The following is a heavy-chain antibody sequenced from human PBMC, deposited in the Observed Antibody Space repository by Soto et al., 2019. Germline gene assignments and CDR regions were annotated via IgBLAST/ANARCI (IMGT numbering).Heavy chain of an antibody. V-gene: IGHV4-34*01. Sequence: SETLSLTCAVYGGSFSGYYWSWIRQPPGKGLEWIGEINHSGSTNYNPSLKSRVTISVDTSKNQFSLKLSSVTAADTAVYYCARALGYCSSTSCYRGASYYGMDVWSQGTTVTVSS. CDR1: GGSFSGYY. CDR3: ARALGYCSSTSCYRGASYYGMDV. D-gene: IGHD2-2*02. CDR2: INHSGST. J-gene: IGHJ6*02.